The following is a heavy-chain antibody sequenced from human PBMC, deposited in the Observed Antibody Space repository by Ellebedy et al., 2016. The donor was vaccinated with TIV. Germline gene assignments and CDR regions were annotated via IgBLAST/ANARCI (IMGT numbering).Heavy chain of an antibody. Sequence: MPSETLSLTCGIYGGSLSGHYWSRIRQPPGKELEWIGEINHSGSTNYNPSLKSRVTISVDTSKNQFSLRLRSVTAADTAVYFCASHRGNTFGPYDYWGQGILVTVSS. D-gene: IGHD5-18*01. CDR3: ASHRGNTFGPYDY. CDR2: INHSGST. V-gene: IGHV4-34*01. CDR1: GGSLSGHY. J-gene: IGHJ4*02.